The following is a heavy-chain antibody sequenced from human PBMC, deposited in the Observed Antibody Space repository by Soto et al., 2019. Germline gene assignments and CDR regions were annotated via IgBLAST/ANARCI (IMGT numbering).Heavy chain of an antibody. CDR3: VKEGSGWYSRGSFDF. V-gene: IGHV3-23*02. J-gene: IGHJ3*01. CDR1: GLTFSNYA. D-gene: IGHD6-19*01. Sequence: EVQLLESGGGLVQPGGSLRLSCAASGLTFSNYAMNWVRQAPGKGLEWVSVISDTGGSKYYGDSVKGRFTISRDNSKNTLYLQMNSLRAEDTAIYYCVKEGSGWYSRGSFDFWGRGTLVTVSS. CDR2: ISDTGGSK.